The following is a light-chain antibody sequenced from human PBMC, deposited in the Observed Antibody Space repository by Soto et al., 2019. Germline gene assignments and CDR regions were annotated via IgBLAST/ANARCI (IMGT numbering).Light chain of an antibody. CDR3: QQRSNWPLYT. CDR2: DAS. J-gene: IGKJ2*01. CDR1: QSVSSY. Sequence: EIVFTQSPATLSLSPGERATLSCRASQSVSSYLAWYQQKPGQAPRLLIYDASNRATGIPARFSGSGSGTDFTLTISSPEPEDFAVYYCQQRSNWPLYTFGQGTKLEIK. V-gene: IGKV3-11*01.